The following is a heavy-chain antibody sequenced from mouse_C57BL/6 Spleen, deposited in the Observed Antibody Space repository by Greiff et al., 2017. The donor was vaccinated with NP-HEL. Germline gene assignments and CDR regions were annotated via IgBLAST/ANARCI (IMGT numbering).Heavy chain of an antibody. Sequence: LQQSGEGLVKPGGSLKLSCAASGFTFSSYAMSWVRQTPEKRLEWVAYISSGGDYIYYADTVKGRFTISRDNARNTLYLQMSSLKSEDTAMYYCTRDNWDTFDYWGQGTTLTVSS. CDR3: TRDNWDTFDY. D-gene: IGHD4-1*01. J-gene: IGHJ2*01. CDR2: ISSGGDYI. CDR1: GFTFSSYA. V-gene: IGHV5-9-1*02.